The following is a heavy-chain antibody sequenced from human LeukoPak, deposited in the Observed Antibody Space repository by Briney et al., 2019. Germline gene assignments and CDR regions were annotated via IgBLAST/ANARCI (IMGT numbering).Heavy chain of an antibody. V-gene: IGHV4-39*01. CDR2: IYYSGST. D-gene: IGHD6-19*01. CDR3: ARLQAGIAVAGYDY. Sequence: SETLSLTCTVSGGSISSSSYYWGWIRQPPGKGLEWIGSIYYSGSTYYNPSLKSRVTISVDTSKNQFSLKLSSVTAADTAVYYCARLQAGIAVAGYDYWSQGTLVTVSS. CDR1: GGSISSSSYY. J-gene: IGHJ4*02.